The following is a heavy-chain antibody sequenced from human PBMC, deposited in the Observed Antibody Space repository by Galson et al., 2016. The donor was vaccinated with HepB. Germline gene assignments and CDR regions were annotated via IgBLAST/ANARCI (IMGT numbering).Heavy chain of an antibody. CDR1: GDSISSGRYY. V-gene: IGHV4-39*07. CDR3: ARENGAYKYYGMDV. J-gene: IGHJ6*02. D-gene: IGHD3-16*01. CDR2: INHSGST. Sequence: SETLSLTCTVSGDSISSGRYYWGWIRQPPGKGLEWVGEINHSGSTNYNPSLESRVTISVDTSKNQFSLNLSSVTAADMALYYCARENGAYKYYGMDVWGQGTTVTVSS.